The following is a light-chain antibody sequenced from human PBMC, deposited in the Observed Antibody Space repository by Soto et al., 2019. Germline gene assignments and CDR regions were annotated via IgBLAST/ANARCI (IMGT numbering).Light chain of an antibody. CDR3: CSLTTSHTYV. Sequence: QSALTQPASVSGSPGQSITISCTGSSSDVGGYNLVSWYQHHPGKAPKLIIYEGSQRPSGVSNRYSGSKSGNSASLTISWLQADDEADYYCCSLTTSHTYVFGSGTKVTVL. J-gene: IGLJ1*01. V-gene: IGLV2-14*02. CDR2: EGS. CDR1: SSDVGGYNL.